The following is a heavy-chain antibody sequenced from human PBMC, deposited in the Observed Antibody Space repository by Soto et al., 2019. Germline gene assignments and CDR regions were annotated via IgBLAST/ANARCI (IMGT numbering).Heavy chain of an antibody. V-gene: IGHV3-9*01. Sequence: SLRLSCAASGFTFDDYAMHWVRQAPGKGLEWVSGISWNSGSIGYADSVKGRFTISRDNAKNSLYLQMNSLRAEDTALYYCAKDTDPWLLLLYGMDVWGKGTTVTVSS. CDR3: AKDTDPWLLLLYGMDV. D-gene: IGHD2-15*01. J-gene: IGHJ6*04. CDR1: GFTFDDYA. CDR2: ISWNSGSI.